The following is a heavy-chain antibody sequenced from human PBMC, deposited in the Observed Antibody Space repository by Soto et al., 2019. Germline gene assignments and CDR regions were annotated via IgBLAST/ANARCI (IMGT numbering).Heavy chain of an antibody. Sequence: SETLSLTCAVYGGSFSGYYWSWIRQPPGKGLEWIGEINHSGSTNYNPSLKSRVTISVDTSKNQFSLKLSSVTAADTAVYYCARGRGYISTGYLARYGMDVWGQGTTVTVS. J-gene: IGHJ6*02. CDR2: INHSGST. V-gene: IGHV4-34*01. CDR1: GGSFSGYY. CDR3: ARGRGYISTGYLARYGMDV. D-gene: IGHD3-9*01.